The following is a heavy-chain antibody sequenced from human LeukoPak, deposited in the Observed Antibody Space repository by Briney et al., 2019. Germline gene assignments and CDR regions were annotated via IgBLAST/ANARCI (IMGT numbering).Heavy chain of an antibody. CDR2: INDGGDT. J-gene: IGHJ6*03. CDR3: ARGLGWKVATMGLFFMGV. D-gene: IGHD5-24*01. Sequence: SETLSLTCGVYGGSFSGYDWSWVRQPPGKGLEWIGEINDGGDTNYNPSLKSRVTMSVDTSKNHFSLEVRSMTAADTAVYYCARGLGWKVATMGLFFMGVWGEGTTVTVSS. CDR1: GGSFSGYD. V-gene: IGHV4-34*01.